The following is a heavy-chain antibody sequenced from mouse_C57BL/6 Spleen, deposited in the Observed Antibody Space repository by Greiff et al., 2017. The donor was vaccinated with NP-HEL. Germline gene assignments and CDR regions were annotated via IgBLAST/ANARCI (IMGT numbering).Heavy chain of an antibody. CDR3: ARGTAQALDY. Sequence: QVQLQQSGPELVKPGASVKISCTASGYAFSSSWMHWVKQRPGKGLEWIGLIYPGDGDTNYSGKFKGKATLTADKSSSTSYMQLSSISSEDSAVYFCARGTAQALDYWGQGTTLTVAS. V-gene: IGHV1-82*01. CDR2: IYPGDGDT. CDR1: GYAFSSSW. J-gene: IGHJ2*01. D-gene: IGHD3-2*02.